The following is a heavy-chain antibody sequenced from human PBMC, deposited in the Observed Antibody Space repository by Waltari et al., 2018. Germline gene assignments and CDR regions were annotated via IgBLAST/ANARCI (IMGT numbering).Heavy chain of an antibody. CDR1: GFTVRTY. CDR3: ATSMAVAGKGRGWFDS. J-gene: IGHJ5*01. CDR2: IYTGGST. D-gene: IGHD6-19*01. V-gene: IGHV3-53*01. Sequence: EVQLVESGGGLIQPGGSLRLSCAASGFTVRTYISWVRQAPGKGLEWVSVIYTGGSTDYADSVKGRFTISRDNSKNTLYLQMNSLRAEDTAVYYCATSMAVAGKGRGWFDSWGQGTLVTVSS.